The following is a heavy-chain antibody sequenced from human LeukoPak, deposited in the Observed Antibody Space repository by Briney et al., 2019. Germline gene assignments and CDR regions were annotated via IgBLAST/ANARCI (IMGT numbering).Heavy chain of an antibody. Sequence: SETLSLTCTVSGGSLSSYYWSWIRQPAGKGLEWIGRIYTSGSTNYNPSLKSRVTMSVDTSKNQFSLKLSSVTAADTAVYYCARDSLAARLPGPYGMDVWGQGTTVTVSS. CDR1: GGSLSSYY. D-gene: IGHD6-6*01. CDR2: IYTSGST. V-gene: IGHV4-4*07. J-gene: IGHJ6*02. CDR3: ARDSLAARLPGPYGMDV.